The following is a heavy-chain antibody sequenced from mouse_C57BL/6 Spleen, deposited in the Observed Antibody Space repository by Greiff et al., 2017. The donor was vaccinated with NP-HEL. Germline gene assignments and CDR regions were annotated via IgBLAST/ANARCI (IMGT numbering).Heavy chain of an antibody. D-gene: IGHD2-1*01. Sequence: EVHLVESGGGLVKPGGSLKLSCAASGFPFSDYGMHWVRQAPEKGLEWVAYISSGSSTIYYADTVKGRFTISRDNAKNTLFLQMTSLRSEDTAMYYCARQIYYGNSFAYGGQGTLVTVSA. CDR3: ARQIYYGNSFAY. J-gene: IGHJ3*01. V-gene: IGHV5-17*01. CDR2: ISSGSSTI. CDR1: GFPFSDYG.